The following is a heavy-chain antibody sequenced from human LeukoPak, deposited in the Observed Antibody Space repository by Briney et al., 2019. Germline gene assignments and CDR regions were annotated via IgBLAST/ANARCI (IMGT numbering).Heavy chain of an antibody. CDR3: ARHSGYSYGYAYYYYYMDV. CDR1: GGSISSSSYY. V-gene: IGHV4-39*01. J-gene: IGHJ6*03. CDR2: IYYSGST. D-gene: IGHD5-18*01. Sequence: SETLSLTCTVSGGSISSSSYYWGWVRQPPGKGLEWIGSIYYSGSTYYNPSLKSRVTISVDPSKNQFSLKLSSVTAADTAVYYCARHSGYSYGYAYYYYYMDVWGKGTTVTVSS.